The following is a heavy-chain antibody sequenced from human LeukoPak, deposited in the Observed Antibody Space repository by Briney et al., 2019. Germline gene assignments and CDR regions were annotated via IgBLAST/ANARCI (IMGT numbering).Heavy chain of an antibody. CDR1: GYTFTDHY. Sequence: ASVTDSRKASGYTFTDHYMHWLRQAPGQGLEWMGLINPNSGGTNYVRKFQGRVTMHRDRSIRPASMELSRLRSDDTAVYYCARVWYYYDSSGILTLYFDYWGQGALVTVSS. V-gene: IGHV1-2*02. J-gene: IGHJ4*02. CDR2: INPNSGGT. D-gene: IGHD3-22*01. CDR3: ARVWYYYDSSGILTLYFDY.